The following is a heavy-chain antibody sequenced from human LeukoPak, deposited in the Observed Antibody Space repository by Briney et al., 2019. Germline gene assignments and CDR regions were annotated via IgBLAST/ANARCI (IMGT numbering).Heavy chain of an antibody. CDR1: GYTFSTFA. CDR2: ITGSGPYM. D-gene: IGHD3-10*01. V-gene: IGHV3-21*06. CDR3: VRDVGAVRGEVYFDY. Sequence: GGSLRLSCAASGYTFSTFAMHWVRLSPGKGLEWVSSITGSGPYMLYADSVKHRFTISRDNTKNLLYLEMNSLRAEDTAMYFCVRDVGAVRGEVYFDYWGQGTLVTVSS. J-gene: IGHJ4*02.